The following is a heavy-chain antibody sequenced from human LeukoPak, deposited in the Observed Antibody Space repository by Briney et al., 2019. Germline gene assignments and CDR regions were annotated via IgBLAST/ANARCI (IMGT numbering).Heavy chain of an antibody. V-gene: IGHV5-51*01. D-gene: IGHD5-18*01. CDR1: GYSFTSYW. J-gene: IGHJ4*02. CDR2: IYPGDSDT. CDR3: ARRGEAMDPFDY. Sequence: PGESLKISCKGSGYSFTSYWIVWVRQMPGKGLEWMGIIYPGDSDTRYSPSFQGQVTISADKPISTAYLQWNSLKASDTAIYYCARRGEAMDPFDYWGQGTLVTVSS.